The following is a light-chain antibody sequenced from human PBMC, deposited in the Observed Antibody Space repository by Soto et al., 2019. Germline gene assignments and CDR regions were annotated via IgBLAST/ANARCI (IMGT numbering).Light chain of an antibody. J-gene: IGKJ1*01. CDR3: QQYQSYWT. CDR2: DAS. V-gene: IGKV1-9*01. CDR1: QDSTKC. Sequence: SQWTQSPSSLSASVGDRVTITCRASQDSTKCLAWYQQTPVKAPNLLIYDASTLHSGVPSRFSGSGSGTDFTLTISSLQPDDFATYYCQQYQSYWTFGQGTKVDIK.